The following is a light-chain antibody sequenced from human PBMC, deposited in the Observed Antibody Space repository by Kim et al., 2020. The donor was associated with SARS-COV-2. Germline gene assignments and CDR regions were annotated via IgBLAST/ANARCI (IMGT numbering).Light chain of an antibody. CDR2: GNS. Sequence: QSITNARTGGSSTIGAGYDVHWYQQVPGTAPKLVIHGNSNRPSGVPARFSGFKSGTSASLDITGLQAEDEADYYCQSYDSSLGGSVFGGGTQLTVL. J-gene: IGLJ3*02. CDR3: QSYDSSLGGSV. V-gene: IGLV1-40*01. CDR1: SSTIGAGYD.